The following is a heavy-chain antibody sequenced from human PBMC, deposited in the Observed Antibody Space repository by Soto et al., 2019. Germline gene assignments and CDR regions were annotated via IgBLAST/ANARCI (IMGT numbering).Heavy chain of an antibody. Sequence: GGSLRLSCAASGFTFSDYYMSWIRQAPGKGLEWVSYISSSSSYTNYADSVKGRFSISRDNAKKSVYLQMNSLKTEDTAVYYCVRTTQPGTTTYFDYWGQGTLVTVSS. J-gene: IGHJ4*02. CDR3: VRTTQPGTTTYFDY. CDR1: GFTFSDYY. V-gene: IGHV3-11*03. CDR2: ISSSSSYT. D-gene: IGHD1-1*01.